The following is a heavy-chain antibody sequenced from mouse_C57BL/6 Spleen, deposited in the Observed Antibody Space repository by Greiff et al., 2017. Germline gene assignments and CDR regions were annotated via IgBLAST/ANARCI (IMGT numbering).Heavy chain of an antibody. CDR3: ARTTMITRGFAY. Sequence: QVQLQQPGAELVKPGASVKLSCKASGYTFTSYWMHWVKQRPGQGLEWIGMIHPNSGSTNYNEKFKSKATLTVDKSSSTAYRQLSSLTSEDSAVYYCARTTMITRGFAYWGQGTLVTVSA. J-gene: IGHJ3*01. D-gene: IGHD2-4*01. CDR1: GYTFTSYW. V-gene: IGHV1-64*01. CDR2: IHPNSGST.